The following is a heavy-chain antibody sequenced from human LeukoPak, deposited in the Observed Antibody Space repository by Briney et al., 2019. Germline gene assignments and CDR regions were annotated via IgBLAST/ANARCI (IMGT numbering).Heavy chain of an antibody. CDR3: ARRQVAGFFDY. Sequence: SETLSLTCTVSGGSISSSSYYWGWIRQPPGKGLEWIGYIYYSGSTNYNPSLKSRVTISVDTSKNQFSLKLSSVTAADTAVYYCARRQVAGFFDYWGQGTLVTVSS. CDR1: GGSISSSSYY. D-gene: IGHD6-19*01. J-gene: IGHJ4*02. CDR2: IYYSGST. V-gene: IGHV4-61*05.